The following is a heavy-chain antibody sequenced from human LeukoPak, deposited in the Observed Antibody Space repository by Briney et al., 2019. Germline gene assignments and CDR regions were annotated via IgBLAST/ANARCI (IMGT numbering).Heavy chain of an antibody. D-gene: IGHD2-2*02. Sequence: SETLSLTCTVSGGSISSSSYYWGWIRQPPGKGLEWIGSIYYSGSTYYNPSLKSRVTISVDTSKNQFSLKLSSVTAADTAVYYCASWGYTYYYYYMDVWGKGTTVTVSS. CDR2: IYYSGST. CDR3: ASWGYTYYYYYMDV. J-gene: IGHJ6*03. V-gene: IGHV4-39*07. CDR1: GGSISSSSYY.